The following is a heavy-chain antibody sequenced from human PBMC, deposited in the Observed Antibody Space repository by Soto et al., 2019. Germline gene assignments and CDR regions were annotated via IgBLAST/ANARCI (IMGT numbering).Heavy chain of an antibody. Sequence: SETLSLTCTVSGGSLSSGSFFWGWIRQPPGKGLEWIGHFYFTGTSSYSPSLKSRVTMFVDTSKNNFSLRLTSVTAADTAVYYCVRREAVAGSQFDFWGQGTLVTVSS. CDR1: GGSLSSGSFF. D-gene: IGHD6-19*01. CDR2: FYFTGTS. J-gene: IGHJ4*02. V-gene: IGHV4-39*02. CDR3: VRREAVAGSQFDF.